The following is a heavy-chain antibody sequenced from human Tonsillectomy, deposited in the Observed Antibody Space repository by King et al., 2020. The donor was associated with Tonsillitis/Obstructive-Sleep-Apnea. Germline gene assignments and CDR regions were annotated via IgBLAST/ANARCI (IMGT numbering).Heavy chain of an antibody. Sequence: QLQESGPGLVKPSETLSLTCTVSGGSISSYYWSWVRQPPGKGLEWIGYIYYSGSTNYNPSLKSRVTMSVDTSRNQFSLKLSSVTAADTAVYYCARHYDYSNFYYYYMDVWGKGTTVTVAS. J-gene: IGHJ6*03. CDR1: GGSISSYY. CDR2: IYYSGST. V-gene: IGHV4-59*08. CDR3: ARHYDYSNFYYYYMDV. D-gene: IGHD4-11*01.